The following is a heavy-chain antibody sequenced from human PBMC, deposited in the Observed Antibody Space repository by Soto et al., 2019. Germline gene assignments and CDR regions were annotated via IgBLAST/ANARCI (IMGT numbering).Heavy chain of an antibody. V-gene: IGHV3-30*03. CDR3: ATAAAGNSPFNY. D-gene: IGHD2-2*01. J-gene: IGHJ4*02. Sequence: GALRLSCAASGFTFSNYDMHWVRQAPGKGLEWVAVISSVASNKYYAASVKGRFTISRDSSKNTVYVQMNSLRAEDTAVYYCATAAAGNSPFNYWGQGTLVTVSS. CDR2: ISSVASNK. CDR1: GFTFSNYD.